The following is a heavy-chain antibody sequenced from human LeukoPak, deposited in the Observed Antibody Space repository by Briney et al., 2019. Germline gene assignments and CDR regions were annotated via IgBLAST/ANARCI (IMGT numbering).Heavy chain of an antibody. CDR2: INPNSGGT. J-gene: IGHJ4*02. CDR3: ARVDSSSWYYFDY. D-gene: IGHD6-13*01. CDR1: GYTFTGYY. V-gene: IGHV1-2*02. Sequence: ASVKVSCKASGYTFTGYYMHWVRQAPGQGLEWMGWINPNSGGTNYAQKFQGRVTMTRDTSISTAYMELSRLRSDDTAVYYCARVDSSSWYYFDYWGQGTLVTASS.